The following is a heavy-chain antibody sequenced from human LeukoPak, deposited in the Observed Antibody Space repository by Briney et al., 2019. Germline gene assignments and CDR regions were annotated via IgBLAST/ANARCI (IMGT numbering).Heavy chain of an antibody. D-gene: IGHD2-21*02. J-gene: IGHJ4*02. Sequence: PGGSLRLSCAASGFTFSTYWMSWVRQAPGKGLEWVANIKEDGSQKYHVDSVKGRFTISRDNAKNSLYLQMNSLRAEDSAVYYCARLTLSATVRRHFDYWGQGTLVTVSS. CDR1: GFTFSTYW. CDR3: ARLTLSATVRRHFDY. V-gene: IGHV3-7*05. CDR2: IKEDGSQK.